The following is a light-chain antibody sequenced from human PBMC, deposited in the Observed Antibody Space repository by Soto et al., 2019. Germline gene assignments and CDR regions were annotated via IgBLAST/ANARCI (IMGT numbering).Light chain of an antibody. Sequence: VLTQPPSVSAAPGQKVTISCSGSSSNIGGNSVSWYQQLPGTAPKLLIYYDNKRPSGIPDRFSGSKSGTSATLGITGFQTGDEADYYCGSWDSSLSAYVFGTGTKVTVL. J-gene: IGLJ1*01. CDR2: YDN. CDR3: GSWDSSLSAYV. CDR1: SSNIGGNS. V-gene: IGLV1-51*01.